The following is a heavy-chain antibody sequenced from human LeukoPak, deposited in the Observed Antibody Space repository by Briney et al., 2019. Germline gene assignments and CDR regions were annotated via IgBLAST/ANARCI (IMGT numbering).Heavy chain of an antibody. CDR3: ATLRRTETMEY. D-gene: IGHD1-1*01. CDR2: IYYSGST. Sequence: SETLSLTCSISGGSISNYYWTWIRQSPGKGLEWLGYIYYSGSTNYNPSLKSRVTLSIDTSLNQFSLKLSSVTAADTAVYYCATLRRTETMEYWGRRTLVTVSS. J-gene: IGHJ4*02. CDR1: GGSISNYY. V-gene: IGHV4-59*01.